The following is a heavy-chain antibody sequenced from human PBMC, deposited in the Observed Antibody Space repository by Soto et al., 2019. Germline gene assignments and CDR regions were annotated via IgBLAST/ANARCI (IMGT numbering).Heavy chain of an antibody. CDR2: INRNGDST. CDR1: GFSFGSHA. V-gene: IGHV3-64*01. Sequence: GGSLRLSCAASGFSFGSHAMHWVRQAPGKGLEYVSAINRNGDSTTYASSVRGRFNVSRDNSKNALYLQMGSLRAEDMAVYYCAKERGPKDPRRYDDYVPGDYWGLGTLVTVSS. CDR3: AKERGPKDPRRYDDYVPGDY. D-gene: IGHD4-17*01. J-gene: IGHJ4*02.